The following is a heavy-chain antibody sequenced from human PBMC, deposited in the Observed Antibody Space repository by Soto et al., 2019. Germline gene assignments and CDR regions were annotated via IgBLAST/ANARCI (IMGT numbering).Heavy chain of an antibody. CDR2: IYWDDDK. CDR3: AHSHPFITMVRGENAFDI. V-gene: IGHV2-5*02. D-gene: IGHD3-10*01. J-gene: IGHJ3*02. CDR1: GFSLTTGGVG. Sequence: SGPTLVNPTQTLTLTCTFSGFSLTTGGVGVGWIRQPPGKALEWLALIYWDDDKRYRPSLRSRLTITKDISKSQVVLTMTNMDPVDTATYYFAHSHPFITMVRGENAFDIWGQGTMVTVSS.